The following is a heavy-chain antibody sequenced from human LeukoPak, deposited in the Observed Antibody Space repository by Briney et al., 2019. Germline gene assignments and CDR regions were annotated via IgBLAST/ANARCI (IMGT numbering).Heavy chain of an antibody. CDR2: IYTTGKT. D-gene: IGHD1-26*01. CDR1: LDSISSFY. Sequence: SETLSLTCNVSLDSISSFYWSWIRQSAGAGLEWIGRIYTTGKTDYNPSLKSRATVSVDTSRNQVSLKLRSVTAADTAVYYCARDVGASNFDYWGQGILVTVSS. V-gene: IGHV4-4*07. J-gene: IGHJ4*02. CDR3: ARDVGASNFDY.